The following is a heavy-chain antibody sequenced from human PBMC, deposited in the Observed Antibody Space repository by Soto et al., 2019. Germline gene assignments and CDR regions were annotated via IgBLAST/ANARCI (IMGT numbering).Heavy chain of an antibody. CDR3: ASMGHHSRNHNIVVVQAALPVYGMHV. CDR2: ISSSSSYI. J-gene: IGHJ6*02. V-gene: IGHV3-21*01. Sequence: RLSCAASGFTFSSYSMNWVRQAPGKGLEWVSSISSSSSYIYYADSVKGRFTISRDNAKNSLYLQMNSLRAEDTAVYYCASMGHHSRNHNIVVVQAALPVYGMHVWGQGTTVTVSS. CDR1: GFTFSSYS. D-gene: IGHD2-2*01.